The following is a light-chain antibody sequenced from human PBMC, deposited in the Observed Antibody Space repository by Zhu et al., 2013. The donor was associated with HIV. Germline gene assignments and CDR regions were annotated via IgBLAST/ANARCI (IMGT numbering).Light chain of an antibody. CDR2: MS. CDR3: QQYTDSPT. V-gene: IGKV3-20*01. CDR1: QNIPDNF. Sequence: EIVLTQSPSTLSLSLGQTAILSCRASQNIPDNFLAWYQHKPGRPPDCSYMMSHTEPSASQTNSLAVGPGRDFSLTITQLEPDDFALYYCQQYTDSPTFGQGTEGGSET. J-gene: IGKJ1*01.